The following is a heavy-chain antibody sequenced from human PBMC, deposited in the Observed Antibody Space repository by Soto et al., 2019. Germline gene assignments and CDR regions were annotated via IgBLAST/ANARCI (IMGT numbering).Heavy chain of an antibody. D-gene: IGHD6-13*01. J-gene: IGHJ6*01. CDR3: VKDRYPGGYSSYHSYGMDV. CDR1: GFTFSSYG. V-gene: IGHV3-30*18. Sequence: QVQLVESGGGVVQPGRSLRLSCAASGFTFSSYGMHWVRQAPGKGLEWVAVISYDGSNKYYADSVKGRFTISRDNSKNTLYLQMNSLRAEDTAVYYCVKDRYPGGYSSYHSYGMDVW. CDR2: ISYDGSNK.